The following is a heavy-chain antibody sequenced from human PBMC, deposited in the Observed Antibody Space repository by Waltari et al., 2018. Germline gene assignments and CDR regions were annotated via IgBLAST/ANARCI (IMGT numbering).Heavy chain of an antibody. J-gene: IGHJ4*02. CDR1: GFTFSTYV. D-gene: IGHD7-27*01. CDR2: ISDAGGII. CDR3: ARGSGVDS. V-gene: IGHV3-23*01. Sequence: EVQLLESGGGLVQRGGSLRLSCAASGFTFSTYVMTWVRQAPGKGLEWVSSISDAGGIINYADSVKGRFTISRDNSKNTLYLQMNGLRADDTAVYYCARGSGVDSWGQGTLVTISS.